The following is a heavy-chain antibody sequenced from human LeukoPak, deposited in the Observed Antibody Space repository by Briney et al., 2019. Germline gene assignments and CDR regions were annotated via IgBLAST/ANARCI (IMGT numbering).Heavy chain of an antibody. V-gene: IGHV3-30*02. CDR3: AKLLHRDSYFDY. CDR1: GFTFSSYG. Sequence: GGSLRLSCAASGFTFSSYGMHWVRQAPGKGLEWVAFIRYDGSNKYYADSVKGRFTISRDDSKNTLYLQMNSLRAEDTAVYYCAKLLHRDSYFDYWGQGNLVTVSS. CDR2: IRYDGSNK. D-gene: IGHD3-22*01. J-gene: IGHJ4*02.